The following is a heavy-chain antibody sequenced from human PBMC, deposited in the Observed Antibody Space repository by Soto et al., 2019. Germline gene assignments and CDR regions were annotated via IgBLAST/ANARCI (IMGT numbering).Heavy chain of an antibody. D-gene: IGHD3-3*01. CDR3: ARIYDFWSGYPYMDV. CDR1: GYTFTSCG. J-gene: IGHJ6*03. Sequence: ASVKVSRKASGYTFTSCGISWVRQAPGQGLEWMGWISAYNGNTNYAQKLQGRVTMTTDTSTSTAYMELRSLRSDDTAVYYCARIYDFWSGYPYMDVWGKGTTVTVSS. V-gene: IGHV1-18*01. CDR2: ISAYNGNT.